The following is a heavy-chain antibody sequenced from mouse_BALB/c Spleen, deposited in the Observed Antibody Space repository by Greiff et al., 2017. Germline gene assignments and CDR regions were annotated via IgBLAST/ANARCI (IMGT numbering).Heavy chain of an antibody. CDR2: IWSGGST. V-gene: IGHV2-2*02. J-gene: IGHJ4*01. D-gene: IGHD2-1*01. CDR3: ARHGNYVDYAMDY. Sequence: QVHVKQSGPGLVQPSQSLSITCTVSGFSLTSYGVHWVRQSPGKGLEWLGVIWSGGSTDYNAAFISRLSISKDNSKSQVFFKMNSLQANDTAIYYCARHGNYVDYAMDYWGQGTSVTVSS. CDR1: GFSLTSYG.